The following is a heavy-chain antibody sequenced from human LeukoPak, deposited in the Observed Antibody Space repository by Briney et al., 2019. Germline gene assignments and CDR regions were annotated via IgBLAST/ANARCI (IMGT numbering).Heavy chain of an antibody. CDR3: ARRGLGIAVAGKFDP. V-gene: IGHV1-69*05. Sequence: GASVKVSCKASGGTFSNYTISWVRQAPGQGLEWMGGINPIFGTANFAQKFQGRVTITTDESTSTAYMELSSLRSEDTAVYYCARRGLGIAVAGKFDPWGQGTLVTVSS. J-gene: IGHJ5*02. CDR1: GGTFSNYT. D-gene: IGHD6-19*01. CDR2: INPIFGTA.